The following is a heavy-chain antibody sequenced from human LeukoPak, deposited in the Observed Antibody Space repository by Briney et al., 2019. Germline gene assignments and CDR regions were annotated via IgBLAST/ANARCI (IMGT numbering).Heavy chain of an antibody. D-gene: IGHD5-18*01. V-gene: IGHV3-53*01. CDR3: ARKRYSSGPDAFDI. CDR2: IYSGGST. J-gene: IGHJ3*02. Sequence: GGSLRLSCTVSGFTVSSNSMSWVRQAPGKGLEWVSFIYSGGSTQYSDSVKGRFTISRDNAKNLLYLQMNSLRAEDTAVYYCARKRYSSGPDAFDIWGQGTMVTVSS. CDR1: GFTVSSNS.